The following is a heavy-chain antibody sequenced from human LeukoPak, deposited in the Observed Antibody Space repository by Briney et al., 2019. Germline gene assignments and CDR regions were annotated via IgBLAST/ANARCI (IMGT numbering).Heavy chain of an antibody. V-gene: IGHV3-48*01. CDR1: GFTFKGYS. J-gene: IGHJ4*02. Sequence: GGSLRLSCVASGFTFKGYSMNWVRQAPGKGLEWISYINGRGDAIYYADFARGRFTISRDNAENSLFLQMSSLRVEDTALYYCARDLPFGYSIDYWGQGTPVTVSS. CDR3: ARDLPFGYSIDY. CDR2: INGRGDAI. D-gene: IGHD2-15*01.